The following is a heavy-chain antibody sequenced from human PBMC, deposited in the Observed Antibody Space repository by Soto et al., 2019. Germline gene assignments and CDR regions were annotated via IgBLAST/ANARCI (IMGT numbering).Heavy chain of an antibody. CDR2: INPNSGGT. CDR3: ARGLYYYGSGSYYPSFDY. J-gene: IGHJ4*02. CDR1: GYTFTGYY. V-gene: IGHV1-2*04. D-gene: IGHD3-10*01. Sequence: ASVKVSCKASGYTFTGYYIHWVRQAPGQGLEWMGWINPNSGGTNYAQKFQGWVTMTRDTSISTAYMELSRLRSDDTAVYYCARGLYYYGSGSYYPSFDYWGQGTLVTVSS.